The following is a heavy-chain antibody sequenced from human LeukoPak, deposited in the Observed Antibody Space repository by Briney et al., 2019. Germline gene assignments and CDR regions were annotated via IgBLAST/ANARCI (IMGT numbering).Heavy chain of an antibody. CDR2: MNSDGSKI. V-gene: IGHV3-11*01. D-gene: IGHD2-15*01. Sequence: PGGSLRLSCAASGFIFSDYYMNWIRQAPGKGLEWLSYMNSDGSKIYYADSVKGRFTVSRDNAENSLYLQMNSLRAEDTAVYYCAKEGYCSGGDCYTYFDYWGQGTLVTVSS. J-gene: IGHJ4*02. CDR3: AKEGYCSGGDCYTYFDY. CDR1: GFIFSDYY.